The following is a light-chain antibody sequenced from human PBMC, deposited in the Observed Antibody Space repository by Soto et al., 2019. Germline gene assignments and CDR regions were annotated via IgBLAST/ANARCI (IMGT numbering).Light chain of an antibody. V-gene: IGKV1-5*03. CDR3: QQFECDIRT. CDR1: SSIRSW. J-gene: IGKJ5*01. Sequence: FLLAPSFRDKVPITXRGDSSIRSWLDLFQQKPGXAPKXXXDKXSYLETGVPSRLRGSRSGTAFTLTISSLQPDEFASYYCQQFECDIRTFGQGTQVEIK. CDR2: KXS.